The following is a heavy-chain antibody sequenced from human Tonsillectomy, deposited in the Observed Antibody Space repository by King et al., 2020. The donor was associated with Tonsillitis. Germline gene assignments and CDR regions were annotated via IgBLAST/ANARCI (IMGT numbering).Heavy chain of an antibody. CDR1: GGSISSGSYY. D-gene: IGHD3-22*01. CDR2: IYTSGST. V-gene: IGHV4-61*02. J-gene: IGHJ4*02. CDR3: ARGDSSDWPVEYFDY. Sequence: LQLQESGPGLVKPSQTLSLTCTVSGGSISSGSYYWTWIRQPAGKGLEWIGRIYTSGSTHYNPSLKSRVTISVDTSKNQFSLKLTSVTAADTAVYYCARGDSSDWPVEYFDYWGQGTLVTVSS.